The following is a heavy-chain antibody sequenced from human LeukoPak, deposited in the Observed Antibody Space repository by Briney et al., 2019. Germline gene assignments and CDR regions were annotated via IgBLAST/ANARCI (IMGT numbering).Heavy chain of an antibody. V-gene: IGHV4-38-2*01. J-gene: IGHJ3*02. Sequence: SGTLSLTCGVSGDSINSGHYWGWIRQPPGKGLEWIGSMYHSGSTYYNPSLKSRVTISIDTSKNQFSLKLRSVTAADTAVYFCARNVTMVLPGQGAFDIWGQGTMVTVSS. CDR1: GDSINSGHY. CDR2: MYHSGST. CDR3: ARNVTMVLPGQGAFDI. D-gene: IGHD4/OR15-4a*01.